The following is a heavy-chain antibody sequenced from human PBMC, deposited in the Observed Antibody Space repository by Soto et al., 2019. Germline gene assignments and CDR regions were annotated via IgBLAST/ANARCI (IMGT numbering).Heavy chain of an antibody. CDR2: IYPGEPEV. J-gene: IGHJ4*01. Sequence: PWGSLKLSCKGSGYSFPSYWIHWVRQTPGKGPEWVGIIYPGEPEVSYSPSVQGQVTISIDKSVNTAYLQVTNLTDSDADMCECARRVDMTRICYFFDYWGQGTLVTVSS. D-gene: IGHD4-17*01. CDR3: ARRVDMTRICYFFDY. CDR1: GYSFPSYW. V-gene: IGHV5-51*01.